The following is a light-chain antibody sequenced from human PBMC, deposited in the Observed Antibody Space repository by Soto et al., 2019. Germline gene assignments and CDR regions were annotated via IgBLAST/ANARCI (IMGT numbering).Light chain of an antibody. Sequence: QSVLTQPPSASGTPGQRVTISCSGSSSNIRKYVYWYQQLPGTAPKLLIYRDNQRPSGVPDRFSGSKSGTSASLAISGLRSEDEADYYCAAWDDSLSGYVFGTGTKLTVL. CDR2: RDN. CDR1: SSNIRKY. V-gene: IGLV1-47*01. CDR3: AAWDDSLSGYV. J-gene: IGLJ1*01.